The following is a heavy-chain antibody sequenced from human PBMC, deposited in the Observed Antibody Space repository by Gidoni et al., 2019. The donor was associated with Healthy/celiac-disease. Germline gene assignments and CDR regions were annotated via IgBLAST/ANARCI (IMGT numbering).Heavy chain of an antibody. CDR1: GFTFSSSA. CDR2: ISGSGGST. D-gene: IGHD2-2*01. V-gene: IGHV3-23*01. J-gene: IGHJ6*02. CDR3: ARKGVVVPAAGYYYYGMDV. Sequence: EVQLLESGGGLVQPGGSLRLSCAASGFTFSSSAISWVRQAPGKGLEGVAAISGSGGSTYYADSVKGRFTISRDNSKNTLYLQMNSLRAEDTAVYYCARKGVVVPAAGYYYYGMDVWGQGTTVTVSS.